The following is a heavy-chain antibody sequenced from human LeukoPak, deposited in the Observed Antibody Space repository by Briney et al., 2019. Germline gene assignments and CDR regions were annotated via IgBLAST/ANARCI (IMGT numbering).Heavy chain of an antibody. Sequence: SETLSLTCTVSGGSISSSSYYWGWIRQPPGKGLEWIGSIYYSGSTYYNPSLKSRVTISVDTSKNQFSLKLSSVTAADTAVYYCARQGNIVPWFGELGNYFDYWGQGTLVTVPS. CDR3: ARQGNIVPWFGELGNYFDY. CDR2: IYYSGST. V-gene: IGHV4-39*01. J-gene: IGHJ4*02. CDR1: GGSISSSSYY. D-gene: IGHD3-10*01.